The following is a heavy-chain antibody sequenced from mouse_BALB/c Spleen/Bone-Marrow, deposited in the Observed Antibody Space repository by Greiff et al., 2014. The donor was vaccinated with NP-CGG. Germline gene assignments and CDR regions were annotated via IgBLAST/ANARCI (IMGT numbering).Heavy chain of an antibody. CDR3: ARGDYDYDDWFAY. J-gene: IGHJ3*01. CDR1: GYTFTSYW. CDR2: IYPGDGDT. V-gene: IGHV1-87*01. D-gene: IGHD2-4*01. Sequence: QVQLQQPGAELARPGASVKLSCKASGYTFTSYWMQWVKQRPGQGLEWIGAIYPGDGDTRYTQKFKGKATLTADKSSSTAYMQLSSLASEDSAVNYCARGDYDYDDWFAYWGQGTLVTVSA.